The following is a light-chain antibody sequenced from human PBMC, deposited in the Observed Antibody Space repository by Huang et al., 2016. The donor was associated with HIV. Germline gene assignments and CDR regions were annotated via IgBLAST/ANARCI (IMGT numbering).Light chain of an antibody. Sequence: IQMTQSPTSLSASVGDRVSIACRASQSISTYLNWYQQKPGKAPKLLISSASALHSGVPSRCSGRGSGTDFTLTIRGLQLDDFATYYCQQSYSALSSFGPGTRL. CDR2: SAS. CDR3: QQSYSALSS. CDR1: QSISTY. V-gene: IGKV1-39*01. J-gene: IGKJ5*01.